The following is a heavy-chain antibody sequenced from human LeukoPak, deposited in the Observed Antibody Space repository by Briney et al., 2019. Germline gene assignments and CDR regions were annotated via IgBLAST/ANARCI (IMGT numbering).Heavy chain of an antibody. J-gene: IGHJ5*02. CDR2: IYYSGST. D-gene: IGHD3-3*01. V-gene: IGHV4-59*08. Sequence: PSETLSLTCTVSGGSISSYYWSWIRQPPGKGLEWIGYIYYSGSTNYNPSLKSRVTISVDTSKNQFSLKLSSVTAADTAVYYCARHSNYDFWSGSNWFDPWGRGTLVTVSS. CDR3: ARHSNYDFWSGSNWFDP. CDR1: GGSISSYY.